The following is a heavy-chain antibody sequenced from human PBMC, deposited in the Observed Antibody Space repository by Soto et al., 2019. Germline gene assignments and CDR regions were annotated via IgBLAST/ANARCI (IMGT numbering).Heavy chain of an antibody. D-gene: IGHD5-18*01. CDR2: IYYSGST. J-gene: IGHJ4*02. V-gene: IGHV4-59*01. CDR1: GGSISSYF. Sequence: QVQLQESGPGLVKPSETLSLTCSVSGGSISSYFWSWIRQPPGKGLEWIGYIYYSGSTNYNPSLKSRVTISVDTSKDQFSRRLSSVTPADTAVYYCAGAGTAKVTLDYWGQGTLVTVSS. CDR3: AGAGTAKVTLDY.